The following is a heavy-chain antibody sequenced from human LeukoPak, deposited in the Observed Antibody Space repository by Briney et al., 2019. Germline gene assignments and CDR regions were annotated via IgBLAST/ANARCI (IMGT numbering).Heavy chain of an antibody. J-gene: IGHJ4*02. V-gene: IGHV3-23*01. Sequence: GGSLRLSCAASGFTFSSYAMSWVRQAPGKGLEWVSAISGSGGSTYYADSVKGRFTISRDNSKNTLYLQMNSLRAEDTAVYYCAKDWTGGTVPPMYYFDGWGQGALVTVAS. CDR1: GFTFSSYA. CDR3: AKDWTGGTVPPMYYFDG. CDR2: ISGSGGST. D-gene: IGHD1-1*01.